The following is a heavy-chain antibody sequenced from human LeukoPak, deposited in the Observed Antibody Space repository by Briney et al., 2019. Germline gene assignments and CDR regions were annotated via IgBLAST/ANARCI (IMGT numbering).Heavy chain of an antibody. V-gene: IGHV4-38-2*02. CDR2: IYYSGST. CDR1: GYSISSGYY. Sequence: SSETLSLTCTVSGYSISSGYYWGWIRQPPGKGLEWIGSIYYSGSTYYNPSLKSRVTISVDTSKNQFSLKLSSVTAADTAVYYCACLTTADAFDIWGQGTMVTVSS. J-gene: IGHJ3*02. CDR3: ACLTTADAFDI. D-gene: IGHD3-22*01.